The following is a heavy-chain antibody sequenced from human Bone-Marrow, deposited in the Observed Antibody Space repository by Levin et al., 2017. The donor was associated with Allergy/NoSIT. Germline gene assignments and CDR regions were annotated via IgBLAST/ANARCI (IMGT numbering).Heavy chain of an antibody. CDR1: GGTFSSYA. Sequence: SVKVSCKASGGTFSSYAISWVRQAPGQGLEWMGGIIPIFGTANYAQKFQGRVTITADESTSTAYMELSSLRSEDTAVYYCAWGYCGGDCYSRYYYGMDVWGQGTTVTVSS. J-gene: IGHJ6*02. D-gene: IGHD2-21*02. CDR2: IIPIFGTA. CDR3: AWGYCGGDCYSRYYYGMDV. V-gene: IGHV1-69*13.